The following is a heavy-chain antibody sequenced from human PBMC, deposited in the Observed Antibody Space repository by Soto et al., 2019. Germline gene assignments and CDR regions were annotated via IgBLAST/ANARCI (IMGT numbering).Heavy chain of an antibody. D-gene: IGHD2-8*02. J-gene: IGHJ4*02. V-gene: IGHV4-31*03. CDR3: ASQLGHCTGGSCRGAFDY. CDR2: IYNTGSS. CDR1: GVSITRGGYY. Sequence: NPSETLSLTCTVSGVSITRGGYYWSWIRQLPGKGLEWIGYIYNTGSSSYNPSLKSRLMISLDTSKTQFSLKLTAVTAADTAIYYCASQLGHCTGGSCRGAFDYWGQGALVTVSS.